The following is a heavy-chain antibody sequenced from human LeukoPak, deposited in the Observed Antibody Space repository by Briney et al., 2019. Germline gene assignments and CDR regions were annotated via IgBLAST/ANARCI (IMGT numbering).Heavy chain of an antibody. J-gene: IGHJ3*02. CDR3: ARTSYYDTWGRAFDI. V-gene: IGHV1-69*13. Sequence: SVKVSCKASGGTFSNYAFSWVRQAAGQGLEWMGGIKPIFGTANYAQRFHGRVTITADESTSTAYMELSSLRSEDTAVYYCARTSYYDTWGRAFDIWGQGTMVTVSS. CDR2: IKPIFGTA. CDR1: GGTFSNYA. D-gene: IGHD3-22*01.